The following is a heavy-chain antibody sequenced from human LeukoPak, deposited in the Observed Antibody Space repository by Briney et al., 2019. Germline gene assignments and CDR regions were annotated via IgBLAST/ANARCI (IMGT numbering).Heavy chain of an antibody. D-gene: IGHD3-22*01. J-gene: IGHJ4*02. CDR3: ATAGRRGYYRNFDS. Sequence: GASVKVSCKVSGYTLTELSMHRVRQAPGKGLEWMGGFDPEDGETIYAQNFQGRVTMTEDTSTHTAYMELSSLRSEDTAVYYCATAGRRGYYRNFDSWGQGTLVTVSS. CDR2: FDPEDGET. CDR1: GYTLTELS. V-gene: IGHV1-24*01.